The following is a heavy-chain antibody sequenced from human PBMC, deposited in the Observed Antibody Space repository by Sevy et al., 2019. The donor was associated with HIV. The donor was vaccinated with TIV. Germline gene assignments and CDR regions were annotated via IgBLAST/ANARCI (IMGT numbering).Heavy chain of an antibody. CDR3: ARARIAVAALGAFDI. Sequence: ASVKVSCKASGYTFTSYGISWVRQAPGQGLEWMGWISAYNGNTNYAQKLQGRVTMTTDTSTSTAYMELRSLRSDDTAVYYCARARIAVAALGAFDIWGQGTMVTVSS. CDR1: GYTFTSYG. D-gene: IGHD6-19*01. V-gene: IGHV1-18*04. J-gene: IGHJ3*02. CDR2: ISAYNGNT.